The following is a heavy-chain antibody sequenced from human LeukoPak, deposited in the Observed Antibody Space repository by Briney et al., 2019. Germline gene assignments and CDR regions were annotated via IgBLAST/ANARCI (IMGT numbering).Heavy chain of an antibody. CDR1: GGTFSSYA. V-gene: IGHV1-69*04. D-gene: IGHD1-26*01. J-gene: IGHJ4*02. CDR3: ARAEGSYSTPFEY. CDR2: IIPILGIA. Sequence: GASVKVSCKASGGTFSSYAISWVRQAPGQGLEWTGRIIPILGIANYAQKFQGRVTITADKSTSTAYMELSSLRSEDTAVYYCARAEGSYSTPFEYWGQGTLVTVSS.